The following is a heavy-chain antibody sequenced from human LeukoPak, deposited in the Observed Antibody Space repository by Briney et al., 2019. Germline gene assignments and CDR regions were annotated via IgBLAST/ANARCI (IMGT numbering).Heavy chain of an antibody. Sequence: GGSLRLSCAASGFTFSSYAMSWVRQAPGKGLKWVSAISGSGGSTYYADSVKGRFTISRDNSKNTLYLQMNSLRPEDTAVYYCAKDSAAMPYYYYYFYMDVWGKGTTVTISS. CDR3: AKDSAAMPYYYYYFYMDV. CDR1: GFTFSSYA. CDR2: ISGSGGST. J-gene: IGHJ6*03. V-gene: IGHV3-23*01. D-gene: IGHD2-2*01.